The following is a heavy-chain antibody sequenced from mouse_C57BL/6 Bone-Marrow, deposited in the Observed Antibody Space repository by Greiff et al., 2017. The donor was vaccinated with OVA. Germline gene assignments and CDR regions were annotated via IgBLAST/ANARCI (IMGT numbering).Heavy chain of an antibody. D-gene: IGHD2-3*01. V-gene: IGHV5-4*01. CDR3: SYPLYDGDPYYAMDY. J-gene: IGHJ4*01. CDR2: ISDGGSYT. CDR1: GFTFSSYD. Sequence: EVQVVESGGGLVKPGGSLKLSCAASGFTFSSYDMSWVRQTPEKRLEWVATISDGGSYTYYPDNVQGRFTISRDNAKNNLYLQMSHLKSEDTAMYYCSYPLYDGDPYYAMDYWGQGTSVTVSS.